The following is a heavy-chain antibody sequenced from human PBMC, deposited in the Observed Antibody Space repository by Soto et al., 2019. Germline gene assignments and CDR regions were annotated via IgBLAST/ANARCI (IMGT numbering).Heavy chain of an antibody. J-gene: IGHJ5*02. CDR1: GYTFTSYD. CDR3: ARKKAYCINTSCYVWFDP. D-gene: IGHD2-2*01. V-gene: IGHV1-8*01. CDR2: MNPNSGNT. Sequence: ASVKVSCKASGYTFTSYDINWVRQATGQGLEWMGWMNPNSGNTGYAQKFQGRVTMTRNTSISTAYMELSSLRSEDTAVYYCARKKAYCINTSCYVWFDPWGQGTLVTVSS.